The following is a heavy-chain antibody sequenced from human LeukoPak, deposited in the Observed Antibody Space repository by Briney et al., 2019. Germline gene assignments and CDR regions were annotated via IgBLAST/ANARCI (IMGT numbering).Heavy chain of an antibody. CDR3: AREGLRNVHNPLGY. Sequence: SETLSLTCTVSGGSISSSSYYWGWIRQPPGKGLEWIGSIYYSGSTYYNPSLKSRVTISMDTSKNQFSLKLTSVTAADTAVYYCAREGLRNVHNPLGYWGQGTLVTVPS. V-gene: IGHV4-39*07. J-gene: IGHJ4*02. D-gene: IGHD5-24*01. CDR1: GGSISSSSYY. CDR2: IYYSGST.